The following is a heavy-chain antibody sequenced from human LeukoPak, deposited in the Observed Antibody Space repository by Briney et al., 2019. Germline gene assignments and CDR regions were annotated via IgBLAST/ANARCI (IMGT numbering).Heavy chain of an antibody. J-gene: IGHJ4*02. CDR3: AKGGKWDVTPFDY. CDR1: GFTFTSYS. V-gene: IGHV3-23*01. CDR2: ISGGGGST. Sequence: GGSLRLSCAASGFTFTSYSMNWVRQAPGKGLEWVSTISGGGGSTYYADSVKGRFTISRDNSKNTLYLHVNSLRAEDTAVYYCAKGGKWDVTPFDYWGQGTLVTVSS. D-gene: IGHD1-26*01.